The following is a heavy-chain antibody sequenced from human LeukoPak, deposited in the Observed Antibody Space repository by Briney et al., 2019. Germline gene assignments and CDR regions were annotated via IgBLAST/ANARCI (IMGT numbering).Heavy chain of an antibody. CDR1: GDTFNSVA. V-gene: IGHV1-69*01. CDR2: IIPIFGTA. J-gene: IGHJ6*04. CDR3: ARLNDPSKSPGPLDV. Sequence: SVKVSCKASGDTFNSVALSWVRLAPGQGLEWMGGIIPIFGTANYAQRFRGRVTITSDESTSTAYMEINSLTSDDTAVYYCARLNDPSKSPGPLDVWGKGTTVTVSS. D-gene: IGHD1-1*01.